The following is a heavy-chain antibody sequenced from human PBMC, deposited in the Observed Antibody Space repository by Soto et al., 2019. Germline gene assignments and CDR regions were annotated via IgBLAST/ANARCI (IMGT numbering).Heavy chain of an antibody. J-gene: IGHJ4*02. D-gene: IGHD3-22*01. CDR1: GGSISIGGYS. V-gene: IGHV4-30-2*01. CDR3: ARGRGGDSSGYYYFLIDY. Sequence: SETLSLTCAVSGGSISIGGYSWSCFRQPPGKGLEWIGYIYHSGSTYYNPSLKSRVTISVDRSKNQFSLKLSSVTAADTAVYYCARGRGGDSSGYYYFLIDYWGQGTLVTVSS. CDR2: IYHSGST.